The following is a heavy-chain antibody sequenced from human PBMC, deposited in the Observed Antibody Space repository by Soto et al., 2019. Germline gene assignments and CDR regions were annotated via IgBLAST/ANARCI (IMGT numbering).Heavy chain of an antibody. CDR2: LNWYGGST. Sequence: GGSLSLSCAASGFTFEDYGMSWVRQAPGKGLEWVSGLNWYGGSTGYADSVKGRFTISRDNAKNSLYLQMNSLRGEDPALYHGARLRGYSGYDAFDIGGQETMVTVSS. D-gene: IGHD5-12*01. CDR3: ARLRGYSGYDAFDI. V-gene: IGHV3-20*01. J-gene: IGHJ3*02. CDR1: GFTFEDYG.